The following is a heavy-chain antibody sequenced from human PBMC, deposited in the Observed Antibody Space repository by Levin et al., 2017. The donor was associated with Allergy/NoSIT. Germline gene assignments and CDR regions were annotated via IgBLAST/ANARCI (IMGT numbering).Heavy chain of an antibody. CDR1: GFTFSSYA. Sequence: GESLKISCAASGFTFSSYAMSWVRQAPGKGLEWVSAISGSGGSTYYADSVKGRFTISRDNSKNTLYLQMNSLRAEDTAVYYCVNQIHRQSGSYGVDYWGQGTLVTVSS. J-gene: IGHJ4*02. CDR3: VNQIHRQSGSYGVDY. V-gene: IGHV3-23*01. CDR2: ISGSGGST. D-gene: IGHD1-26*01.